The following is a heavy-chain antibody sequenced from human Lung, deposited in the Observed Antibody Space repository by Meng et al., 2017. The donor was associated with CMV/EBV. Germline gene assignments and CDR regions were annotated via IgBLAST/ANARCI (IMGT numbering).Heavy chain of an antibody. V-gene: IGHV1-69*05. CDR2: IIPLVGSA. Sequence: CQASGDTFTTYVIHWVRQAPGQGLEWMGMIIPLVGSADYAQKFQGRVTITTDESTTTAYMELNSLRSEDTAVFFCATYSSSDTGVDNWGQGTLVTVSS. J-gene: IGHJ4*02. CDR1: GDTFTTYV. D-gene: IGHD6-6*01. CDR3: ATYSSSDTGVDN.